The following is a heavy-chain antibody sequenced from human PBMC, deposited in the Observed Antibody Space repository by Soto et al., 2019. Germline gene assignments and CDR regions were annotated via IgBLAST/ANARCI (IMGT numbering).Heavy chain of an antibody. D-gene: IGHD3-22*01. J-gene: IGHJ4*02. CDR3: ARARTYYYDSSGPVFDY. Sequence: TRSLTCTVSGGSISSGGYYWSWIRQHPGKGLEWIGYIYYSGSTYYNPSLKSRVTISVDTSKNQFSLKLSSVTAADTAVYYCARARTYYYDSSGPVFDYWGQGTLVTVSS. V-gene: IGHV4-31*03. CDR2: IYYSGST. CDR1: GGSISSGGYY.